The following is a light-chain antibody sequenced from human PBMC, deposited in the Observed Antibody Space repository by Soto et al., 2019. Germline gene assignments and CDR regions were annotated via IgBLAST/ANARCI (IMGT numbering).Light chain of an antibody. CDR3: MQSTHWPWT. V-gene: IGKV2-30*01. Sequence: DVVMTQSPLSLPVTLGQPASISCRSSQSLVYSNGNTYLNWFQQRPGQSPRRLIYKVSNRDSGGPDRVSGSGSGTDFTLKISRVEAEDVGLYYCMQSTHWPWTFGQGTRVEIK. J-gene: IGKJ1*01. CDR2: KVS. CDR1: QSLVYSNGNTY.